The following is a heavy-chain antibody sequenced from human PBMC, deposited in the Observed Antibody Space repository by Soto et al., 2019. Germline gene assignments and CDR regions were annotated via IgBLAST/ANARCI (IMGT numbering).Heavy chain of an antibody. V-gene: IGHV1-8*01. J-gene: IGHJ5*02. CDR3: ARADVLLWFGNPTSLDP. CDR1: GYTFTSYD. Sequence: ASVKVSCKASGYTFTSYDINWVRQATGQGLEWMGWMNPNSGNTGYAQKFQGRVTMTRNTSISTAYMELSGLRSEDTAVYYCARADVLLWFGNPTSLDPWGQGTLVTVSS. CDR2: MNPNSGNT. D-gene: IGHD3-10*01.